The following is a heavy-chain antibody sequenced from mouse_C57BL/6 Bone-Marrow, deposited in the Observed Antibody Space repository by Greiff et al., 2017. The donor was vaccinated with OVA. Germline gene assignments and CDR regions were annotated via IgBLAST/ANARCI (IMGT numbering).Heavy chain of an antibody. CDR2: INPGSGGT. J-gene: IGHJ3*01. CDR3: AREGKYGPVFAY. V-gene: IGHV1-54*01. Sequence: VQLQQSGAELVRPGTSVKVSCKASGYAFTNYLIEWVKQRPGQGLEWIGVINPGSGGTNYNEKFKGKATLTADKSSRTAYMQLSSLTSEDSAVYFCAREGKYGPVFAYWGQGTLVTVSA. CDR1: GYAFTNYL. D-gene: IGHD1-1*01.